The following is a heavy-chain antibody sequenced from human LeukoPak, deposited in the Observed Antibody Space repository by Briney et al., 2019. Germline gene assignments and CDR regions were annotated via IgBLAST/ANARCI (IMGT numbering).Heavy chain of an antibody. CDR1: GYTFTSYA. J-gene: IGHJ4*02. CDR2: INAGNGNT. V-gene: IGHV1-3*01. Sequence: ASVKVSCKASGYTFTSYAMHWVRQAPGQRLEWMGWINAGNGNTKYSQKFQGRVTITRDTSASTAYMELSSLRSEDTAVYYCARTFIAVAGQTMPFDYWGQGTRVTVSS. CDR3: ARTFIAVAGQTMPFDY. D-gene: IGHD6-19*01.